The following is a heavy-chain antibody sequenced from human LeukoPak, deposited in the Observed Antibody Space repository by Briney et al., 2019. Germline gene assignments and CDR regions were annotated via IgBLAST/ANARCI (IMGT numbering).Heavy chain of an antibody. CDR2: ISHDGDNN. CDR3: ARDAHDHYYYGMDV. J-gene: IGHJ6*02. CDR1: GFIFSTYT. V-gene: IGHV3-30*14. Sequence: GGSLRLSCAASGFIFSTYTMHWVRQAPGKGLEWVAIISHDGDNNYYADSVKGRFTISRDNSKNTLYLQMNSLRAEDTAVYYCARDAHDHYYYGMDVWGQGTTVTVSS.